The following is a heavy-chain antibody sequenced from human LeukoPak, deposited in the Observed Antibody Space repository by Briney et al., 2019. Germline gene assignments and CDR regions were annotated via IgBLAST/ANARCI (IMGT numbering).Heavy chain of an antibody. D-gene: IGHD6-13*01. Sequence: ASVKVSCKASGYTVTSYGISWVRQAPAPGLELVGLVSAYNGNTNYAQKLQGRVPMTTDTSTSTAYMELRSLRSDDTGVYYCAAHPIYSSSWYESWGQGTLVTVSS. CDR2: VSAYNGNT. CDR3: AAHPIYSSSWYES. V-gene: IGHV1-18*01. J-gene: IGHJ4*02. CDR1: GYTVTSYG.